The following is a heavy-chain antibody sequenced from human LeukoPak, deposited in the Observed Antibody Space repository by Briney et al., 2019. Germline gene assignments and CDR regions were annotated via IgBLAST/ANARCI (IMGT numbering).Heavy chain of an antibody. Sequence: SETLSLTCTVSGGSISSYYWSWIRQPPGKGLEWIGYIYYSGSTNYNPSLKSRVTISVDTSKNQFSLKLSSVTAADTAVYYCARVPYYYGSGYPPYYYYGMDVWGQGTTVTVSS. J-gene: IGHJ6*02. V-gene: IGHV4-59*01. CDR3: ARVPYYYGSGYPPYYYYGMDV. CDR1: GGSISSYY. CDR2: IYYSGST. D-gene: IGHD3-10*01.